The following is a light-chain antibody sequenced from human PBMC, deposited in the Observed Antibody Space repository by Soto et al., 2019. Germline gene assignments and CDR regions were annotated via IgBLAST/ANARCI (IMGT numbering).Light chain of an antibody. CDR1: SSDVGGYTY. CDR2: DVS. CDR3: CSYAGSTLGV. J-gene: IGLJ1*01. V-gene: IGLV2-11*01. Sequence: QSALTQPRSVSGSPGQSVTISCTGTSSDVGGYTYVSWYQQHPGKAPKLMIYDVSKRPSGVPDRFSGSKSGNTASLTISGLQAEDEADYYCCSYAGSTLGVFGTGTKLTVL.